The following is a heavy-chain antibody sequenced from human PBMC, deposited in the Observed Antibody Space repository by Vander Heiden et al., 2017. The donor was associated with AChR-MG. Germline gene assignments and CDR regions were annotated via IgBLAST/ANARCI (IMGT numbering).Heavy chain of an antibody. J-gene: IGHJ4*02. CDR3: ARDQLQSIAAYKTGVFDY. CDR1: GGTFSSYA. V-gene: IGHV1-69*06. D-gene: IGHD6-6*01. CDR2: IIPIFGTA. Sequence: QVQLVQSGAEVKKPGSSVKVSCKASGGTFSSYAISWVRQAPGQGLEWMGGIIPIFGTANYAQKFQGRVTITADKSTSTAYMELSSLRSEDTAVYYCARDQLQSIAAYKTGVFDYWGQGTLVTVSS.